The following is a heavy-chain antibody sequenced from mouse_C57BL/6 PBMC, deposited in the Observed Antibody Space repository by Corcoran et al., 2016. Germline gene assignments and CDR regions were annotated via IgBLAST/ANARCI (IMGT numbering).Heavy chain of an antibody. CDR2: IDPANGNT. Sequence: EVQLQQSVAELVRPGASVKLSCTASGFNIKNTYMHWVKQRPEQGLEWIGRIDPANGNTKYAPKFQGKATITADTSSNTAYLQLSRLTSEDTASYYCARSNYDGSRGNCDGGGTGSTVTGTS. J-gene: IGHJ1*03. CDR3: ARSNYDGSRGNCDG. V-gene: IGHV14-3*01. D-gene: IGHD1-1*01. CDR1: GFNIKNTY.